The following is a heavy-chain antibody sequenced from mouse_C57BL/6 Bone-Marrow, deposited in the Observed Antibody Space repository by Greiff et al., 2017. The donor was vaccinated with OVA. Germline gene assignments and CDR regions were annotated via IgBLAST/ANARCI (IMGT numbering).Heavy chain of an antibody. Sequence: QVQLQQPGAELVKPGASVKLSCKASGYTFTSYWMPWVRQRPGQGLEWIGMIHPNSGSTNYNEKFKSKVTLTVDKSCSTAYMQLSSLTSEDSAVYYCARSGYYDYDYWGQGTLVTVSA. J-gene: IGHJ3*01. D-gene: IGHD2-4*01. V-gene: IGHV1-64*01. CDR2: IHPNSGST. CDR3: ARSGYYDYDY. CDR1: GYTFTSYW.